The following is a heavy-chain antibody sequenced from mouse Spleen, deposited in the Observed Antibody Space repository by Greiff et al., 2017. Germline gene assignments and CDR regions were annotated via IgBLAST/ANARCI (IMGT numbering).Heavy chain of an antibody. D-gene: IGHD2-5*01. J-gene: IGHJ4*01. Sequence: QVQLQQPGAELVKPGASVKLSCKASGYTFTSYWMHWVKQRPGQGLEWIGMIHPNSGSTNYNEKFKSKATLTVDKSSSTAYMQLSSLTSEDTAVYYCAPGYYSNSYAMDYWGQGTSVTVSS. CDR2: IHPNSGST. V-gene: IGHV1-64*01. CDR1: GYTFTSYW. CDR3: APGYYSNSYAMDY.